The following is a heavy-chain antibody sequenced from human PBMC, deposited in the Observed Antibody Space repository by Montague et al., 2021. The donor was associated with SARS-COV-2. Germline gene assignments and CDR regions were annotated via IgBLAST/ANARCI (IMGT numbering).Heavy chain of an antibody. J-gene: IGHJ3*02. D-gene: IGHD6-19*01. CDR2: IYYSGST. CDR1: GGSTSGYY. CDR3: ARGSGWMGNAFDI. V-gene: IGHV4-59*01. Sequence: SETLSLTCTVSGGSTSGYYWSWIRQPPGKGLEWIGYIYYSGSTNHNPSLKSRVTISVDTSKNQFSLKLSSVTAADTAVYYCARGSGWMGNAFDIWGQGIMVTVSS.